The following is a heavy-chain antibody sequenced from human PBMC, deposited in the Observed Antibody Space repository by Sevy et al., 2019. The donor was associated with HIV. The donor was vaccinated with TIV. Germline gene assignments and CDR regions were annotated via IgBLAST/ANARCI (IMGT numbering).Heavy chain of an antibody. J-gene: IGHJ4*02. D-gene: IGHD3-10*01. V-gene: IGHV1-69*06. Sequence: ASVKVSCKASGGTFSSYAISWVRQAPGQGLEWMGGIIPIFGTANYAQKFQGRVTITVDKSTSTAYMELSSLRSEDTAVYYCARALSMVRGVGFDYWGQGTLVTVSS. CDR2: IIPIFGTA. CDR1: GGTFSSYA. CDR3: ARALSMVRGVGFDY.